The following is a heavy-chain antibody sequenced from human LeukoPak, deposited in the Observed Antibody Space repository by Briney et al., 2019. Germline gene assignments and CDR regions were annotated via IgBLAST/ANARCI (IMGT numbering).Heavy chain of an antibody. D-gene: IGHD6-6*01. Sequence: GGSLRLSCAASGFTFSSYEMNWVRQAPGKGLEYVSAISSNGGSTYYANSVKGRFTISRDNSKNTLYLQMGSLRAEDMAVYYCARVGEYSSSSSDYWGQGTLVTVSS. CDR3: ARVGEYSSSSSDY. CDR2: ISSNGGST. CDR1: GFTFSSYE. J-gene: IGHJ4*02. V-gene: IGHV3-64*01.